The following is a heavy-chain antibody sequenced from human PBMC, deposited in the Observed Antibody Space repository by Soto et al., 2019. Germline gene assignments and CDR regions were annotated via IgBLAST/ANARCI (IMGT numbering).Heavy chain of an antibody. D-gene: IGHD3-22*01. CDR2: ISYDGSNK. Sequence: GGSLRLSCAASGFTFSRYVMHWVRQAPGKGLEWVALISYDGSNKYYADSVKGRFTISRDNSNNTLYLQMNSLRAEDTAVFYCAKDPDSTSYYYMDDWGLGTLVTVSS. CDR1: GFTFSRYV. V-gene: IGHV3-30*18. J-gene: IGHJ4*02. CDR3: AKDPDSTSYYYMDD.